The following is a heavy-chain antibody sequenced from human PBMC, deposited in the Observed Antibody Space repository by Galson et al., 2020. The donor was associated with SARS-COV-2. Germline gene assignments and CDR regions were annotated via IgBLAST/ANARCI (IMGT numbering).Heavy chain of an antibody. J-gene: IGHJ3*02. V-gene: IGHV1-18*04. D-gene: IGHD1-26*01. CDR2: ISAYNGNT. CDR3: ARDGESYSGSYYGAFDI. Sequence: ASVKVSCKASGYTFTSYGISWVRQAPGQGLEWMGWISAYNGNTNYAQKLQGRVPMTTDTFTSTAYMELRSLRSDDTAVYYCARDGESYSGSYYGAFDIWGQGTMVTVS. CDR1: GYTFTSYG.